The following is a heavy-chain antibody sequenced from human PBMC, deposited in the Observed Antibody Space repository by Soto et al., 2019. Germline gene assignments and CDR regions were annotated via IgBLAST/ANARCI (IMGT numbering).Heavy chain of an antibody. D-gene: IGHD6-13*01. J-gene: IGHJ1*01. CDR1: GFTFSNAW. Sequence: GGSLRLSCAASGFTFSNAWMSWVRQAPGKGLEWVGRIKSKTDVGTTDYAAPVKGRFTISRDDSKNTLYLQMNSLKTKVTAVYSGTTDPGVYGAAAGEEYFQHWGQGTLVTVSS. CDR2: IKSKTDVGTT. CDR3: TTDPGVYGAAAGEEYFQH. V-gene: IGHV3-15*01.